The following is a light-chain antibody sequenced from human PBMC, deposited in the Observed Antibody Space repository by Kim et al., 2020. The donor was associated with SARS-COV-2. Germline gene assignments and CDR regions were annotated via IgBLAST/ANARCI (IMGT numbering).Light chain of an antibody. CDR3: KVWDSSSDHPV. V-gene: IGLV3-21*04. J-gene: IGLJ3*02. CDR1: NIGSKS. CDR2: YDS. Sequence: SYELTQPPSVSVAPGKTARITCGGNNIGSKSVHWYQQKPGQAPVLVIYYDSDRPSGIPERFSGSNSGNTATLTISRVEAGDGADYYCKVWDSSSDHPVFG.